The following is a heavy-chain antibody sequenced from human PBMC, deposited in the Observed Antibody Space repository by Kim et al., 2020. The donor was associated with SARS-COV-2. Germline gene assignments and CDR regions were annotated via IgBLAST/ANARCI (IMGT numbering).Heavy chain of an antibody. CDR2: IYWDDDK. CDR1: GFSLSTSGVG. V-gene: IGHV2-5*02. CDR3: AHTPQWYYYDSSGYLGY. J-gene: IGHJ4*02. D-gene: IGHD3-22*01. Sequence: SGPTLVNPTQTLTLTCTFSGFSLSTSGVGVGWIRQPPGKALEWLALIYWDDDKRYSPSLKSRLTITKDTSKNQVVLTMTNMDPVDTATYYCAHTPQWYYYDSSGYLGYWGQGTLVTVSS.